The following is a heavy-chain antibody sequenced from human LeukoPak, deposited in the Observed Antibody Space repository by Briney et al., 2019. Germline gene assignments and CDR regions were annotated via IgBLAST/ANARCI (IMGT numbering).Heavy chain of an antibody. J-gene: IGHJ4*02. CDR3: ARDVDSGSYSNFGY. V-gene: IGHV3-48*04. Sequence: GGSLRLSCAASGFTFSSYSMNWVRQAPGKGLEWVSYISSSSSTIYYADSVKGRFTISRDNAKNSLYLQMNSLRAEDTAVYYCARDVDSGSYSNFGYWGQGTLVTVSS. D-gene: IGHD1-26*01. CDR2: ISSSSSTI. CDR1: GFTFSSYS.